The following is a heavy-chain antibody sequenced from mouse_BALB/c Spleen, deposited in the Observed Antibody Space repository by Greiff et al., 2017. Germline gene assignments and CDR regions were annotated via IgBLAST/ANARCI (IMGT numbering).Heavy chain of an antibody. J-gene: IGHJ2*01. D-gene: IGHD2-2*01. V-gene: IGHV2-9*02. CDR2: IWAGGST. Sequence: VKLVESGPGLVAPSQSLSITCTVSGFSLTSYGVHWVRQPPGKGLEWLGVIWAGGSTNYNSALMSRLSISKDNSKSQVFLKMNSLQTDDTAMYYCARYGYAGFDYWGQGTTLTVSS. CDR3: ARYGYAGFDY. CDR1: GFSLTSYG.